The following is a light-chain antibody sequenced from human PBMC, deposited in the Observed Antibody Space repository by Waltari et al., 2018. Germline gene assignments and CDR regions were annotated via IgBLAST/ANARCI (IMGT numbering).Light chain of an antibody. CDR1: RIRRYY. CDR3: NSRDSSGLVV. J-gene: IGLJ2*01. CDR2: GKN. Sequence: SSELTQDPAVSVALGQTVRITCQGDRIRRYYGSWYQQKPGQAPVLVLYGKNNRPTGIPNRFSGSSSGDTASLTITGAQAEDEAAYYCNSRDSSGLVVFGGGTKLTVL. V-gene: IGLV3-19*01.